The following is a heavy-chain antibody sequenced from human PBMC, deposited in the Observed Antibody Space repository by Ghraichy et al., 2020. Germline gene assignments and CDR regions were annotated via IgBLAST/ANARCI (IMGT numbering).Heavy chain of an antibody. CDR3: ARQGAGTTWFDP. D-gene: IGHD1-14*01. CDR2: KYFSGSP. Sequence: SETLSLICTVSGGSMNSYYWSWIRQPPGKGLEWIAYKYFSGSPKYNPSLRSRVTISVDTSKNEFSLKMTSVTAADTAVYYFARQGAGTTWFDPWGQGTLVTVSS. J-gene: IGHJ5*02. CDR1: GGSMNSYY. V-gene: IGHV4-59*08.